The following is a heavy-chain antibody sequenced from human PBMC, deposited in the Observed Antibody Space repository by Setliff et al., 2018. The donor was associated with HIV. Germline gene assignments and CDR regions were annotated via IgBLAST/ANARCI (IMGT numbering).Heavy chain of an antibody. J-gene: IGHJ4*02. CDR3: ARGRF. V-gene: IGHV1-2*04. CDR1: GGTFSSYA. Sequence: ASVKVSCKASGGTFSSYAISWVRQAPGQGLEWMGWINPKSDGTNYAQKFQGWITMTRDTSISTAYMELSRLRSDDTAVYYCARGRFWGQGTLVTVSS. CDR2: INPKSDGT.